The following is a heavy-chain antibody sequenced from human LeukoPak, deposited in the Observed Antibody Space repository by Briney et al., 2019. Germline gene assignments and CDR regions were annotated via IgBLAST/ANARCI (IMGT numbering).Heavy chain of an antibody. V-gene: IGHV4-61*02. D-gene: IGHD2-21*01. J-gene: IGHJ4*02. CDR2: IYTSGST. Sequence: SQTLSLTCTVSGGSISSGSYYWSWIRQPAGKGLEWIGRIYTSGSTNYNPSLKSRVTISVDTSKNQFSLKLSSVTAADTAVYYCAIHSAMGSHDYWGQGTLVTVS. CDR1: GGSISSGSYY. CDR3: AIHSAMGSHDY.